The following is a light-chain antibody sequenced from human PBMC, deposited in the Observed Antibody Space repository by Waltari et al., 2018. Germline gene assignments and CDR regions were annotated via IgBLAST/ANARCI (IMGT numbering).Light chain of an antibody. CDR3: QQYEDWPRHS. CDR2: GAY. V-gene: IGKV3-15*01. Sequence: EIVVTQSPATLSVSPGERVTLSCSASQNVGTSLAWYQQKPGQTPILLIFGAYSRASGVPARFSVSGSGTDFTLAISSLQSEDFAVYYCQQYEDWPRHSFGGGTKVQIE. J-gene: IGKJ4*01. CDR1: QNVGTS.